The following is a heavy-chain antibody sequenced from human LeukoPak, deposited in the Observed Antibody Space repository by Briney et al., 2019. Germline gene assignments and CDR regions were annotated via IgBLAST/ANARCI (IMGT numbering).Heavy chain of an antibody. V-gene: IGHV1-69*04. Sequence: ASVKDSCKASGGTFSSYAISWVRQAPGQGLEWMGRIIPILGIANYAQKFQGRVTITADKSTSTAYMELSSLRSEDTAVYYCARGGEYSSSFDYWGQGTLVTVSS. CDR2: IIPILGIA. CDR1: GGTFSSYA. CDR3: ARGGEYSSSFDY. J-gene: IGHJ4*02. D-gene: IGHD6-6*01.